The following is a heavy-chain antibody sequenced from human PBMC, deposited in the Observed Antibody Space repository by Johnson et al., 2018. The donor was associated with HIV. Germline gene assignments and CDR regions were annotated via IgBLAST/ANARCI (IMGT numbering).Heavy chain of an antibody. V-gene: IGHV3-30*02. Sequence: QVQLVESGGGVVQPGGSLKLSCAASGFTFSSYGIHWVRQAPGKGLEWVALIRYDGSNKYYADFVKGRFSISRDSSKNTVYLQMNSLRAEDTAVYFCARDSGQQLADAFDIWGQGTMVTVSS. J-gene: IGHJ3*02. D-gene: IGHD6-6*01. CDR1: GFTFSSYG. CDR3: ARDSGQQLADAFDI. CDR2: IRYDGSNK.